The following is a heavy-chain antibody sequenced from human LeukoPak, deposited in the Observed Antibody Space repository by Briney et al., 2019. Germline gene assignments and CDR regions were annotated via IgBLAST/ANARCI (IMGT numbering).Heavy chain of an antibody. D-gene: IGHD2-15*01. J-gene: IGHJ4*02. CDR2: MNPNSGNT. CDR1: GYTFTGYY. CDR3: ARGVGYCSGGSCYPY. Sequence: GASVKVSCKASGYTFTGYYMHWVRQAPGQGLEWMGWMNPNSGNTGYAQKFQGRVTMTRNTSISTAYMELSSLRSEDTAVYYCARGVGYCSGGSCYPYWGQGTLVTVSS. V-gene: IGHV1-8*02.